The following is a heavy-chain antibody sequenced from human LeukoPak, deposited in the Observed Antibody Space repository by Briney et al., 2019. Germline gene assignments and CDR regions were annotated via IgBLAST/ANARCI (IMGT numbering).Heavy chain of an antibody. CDR1: GFTFSSYA. D-gene: IGHD6-19*01. J-gene: IGHJ3*02. Sequence: PGGSLRLSCAASGFTFSSYAMSWVRQAPGKGLEWVSVIYSGGSTYYADSVKGRFTISRDNSKNTLYLQMNSLRAEDTAVYYCARADRYSSGWSPSFDIWGQGTMVTVSS. CDR3: ARADRYSSGWSPSFDI. CDR2: IYSGGST. V-gene: IGHV3-53*01.